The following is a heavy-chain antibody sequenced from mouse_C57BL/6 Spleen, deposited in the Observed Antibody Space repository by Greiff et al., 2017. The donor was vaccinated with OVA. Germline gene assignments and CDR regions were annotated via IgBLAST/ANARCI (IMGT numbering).Heavy chain of an antibody. V-gene: IGHV1-55*01. CDR1: GYTFTSYW. CDR2: IYPGSGST. J-gene: IGHJ3*01. CDR3: ARSYYGNSGFAY. D-gene: IGHD2-10*01. Sequence: QVQLQQPGAELVKPGASVKMSCKASGYTFTSYWITWVKQRPGQGLEWIGDIYPGSGSTNSNEKFKSKATLTVDTSSSTAYMQLSSLTSEDSAVYYCARSYYGNSGFAYWGQGTLVTVSA.